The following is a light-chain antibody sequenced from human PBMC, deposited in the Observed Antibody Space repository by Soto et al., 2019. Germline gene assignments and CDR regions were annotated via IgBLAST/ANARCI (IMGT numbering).Light chain of an antibody. CDR1: GSNIGSNY. CDR2: RNT. J-gene: IGLJ3*02. CDR3: AVWDDSLSGLV. Sequence: QSVLSQPPAVSGTPGQRVIISCSGSGSNIGSNYVSWYQNLPGTAPKLLIYRNTQRPSGVPDRFSGSKSGTSASLAISGLRSEDESDNYCAVWDDSLSGLVFGGGTKLTVL. V-gene: IGLV1-47*01.